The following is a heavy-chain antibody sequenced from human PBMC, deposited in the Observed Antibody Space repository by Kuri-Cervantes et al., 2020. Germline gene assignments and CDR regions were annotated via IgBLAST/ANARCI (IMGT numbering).Heavy chain of an antibody. J-gene: IGHJ5*02. D-gene: IGHD3-9*01. CDR2: IYSGGST. Sequence: ESLKISCAASGFTVSCNYMSWVRQAPGKGLEWVSVIYSGGSTYYADSVKGRFTISRDNSKNTLYLQMNSLRAEDTAVYYCAKDSLDYDILTGFGIWFDPWGQGTLVTVSS. CDR3: AKDSLDYDILTGFGIWFDP. CDR1: GFTVSCNY. V-gene: IGHV3-53*01.